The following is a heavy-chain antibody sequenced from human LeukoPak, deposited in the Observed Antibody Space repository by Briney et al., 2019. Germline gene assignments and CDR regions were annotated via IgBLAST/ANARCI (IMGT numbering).Heavy chain of an antibody. CDR3: AGYCSGGSCYSGMDV. V-gene: IGHV3-30-3*01. D-gene: IGHD2-15*01. Sequence: GGSLRLSCAASGFTFSSYAMHWVRQAPGKGLEWVAIISYDGSNKYYADSVKGRFTISRDNSKNTLYLQMNSLRAEDTAVYYCAGYCSGGSCYSGMDVWGQGTTVTVSS. CDR2: ISYDGSNK. J-gene: IGHJ6*02. CDR1: GFTFSSYA.